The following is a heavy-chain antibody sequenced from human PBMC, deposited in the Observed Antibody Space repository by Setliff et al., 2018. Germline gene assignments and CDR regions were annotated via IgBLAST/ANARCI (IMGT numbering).Heavy chain of an antibody. J-gene: IGHJ4*02. CDR2: IIPILETT. D-gene: IGHD3-3*01. CDR3: ARWNGSGYFYY. CDR1: GGAFSNYG. Sequence: SVKVSCKVSGGAFSNYGLSWVRQAPGQGLLWMGRIIPILETTNYAQNFQGRVSITADESTRTAYMELSSLTFEDTAVYYRARWNGSGYFYYWGQGTWVTVSS. V-gene: IGHV1-69*11.